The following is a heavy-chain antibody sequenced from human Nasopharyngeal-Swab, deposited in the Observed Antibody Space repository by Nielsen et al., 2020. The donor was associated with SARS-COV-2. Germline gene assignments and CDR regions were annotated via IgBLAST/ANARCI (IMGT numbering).Heavy chain of an antibody. D-gene: IGHD1-20*01. V-gene: IGHV3-23*01. J-gene: IGHJ4*02. Sequence: GGSLRPSCAASGFTFSRFAIHWVRQAPGKGLEWVSAISGRGGSTYYADSVKGRFTISRDNSKNTLYLQMNSLRAEDTAVYYCAKDLNYNWNDEAYFDYWGQGTLVTVSS. CDR3: AKDLNYNWNDEAYFDY. CDR2: ISGRGGST. CDR1: GFTFSRFA.